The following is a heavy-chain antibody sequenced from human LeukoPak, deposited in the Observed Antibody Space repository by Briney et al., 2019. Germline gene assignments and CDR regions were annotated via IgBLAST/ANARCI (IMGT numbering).Heavy chain of an antibody. J-gene: IGHJ5*02. CDR1: GGSFSGYY. CDR2: IKHSGST. V-gene: IGHV4-34*01. Sequence: SETLSLTCAVYGGSFSGYYWSWIRQPPGKGLEWIGEIKHSGSTNYNPSLKSRVTISVDTSKNQFSLKLSSVTAADTAVYYCARESITIFGVVIGFDPWGQGTLVTVSS. D-gene: IGHD3-3*01. CDR3: ARESITIFGVVIGFDP.